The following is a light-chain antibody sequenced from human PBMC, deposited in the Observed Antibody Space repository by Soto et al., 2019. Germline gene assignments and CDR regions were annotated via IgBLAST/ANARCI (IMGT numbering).Light chain of an antibody. Sequence: QSALTQPACVSGSPGQSSTISYTGTSSDVGGYNYVSWYQQHPGKAPKLMIYEVSNRPSGVSNRFSGSKSGNTASLTISGLQAEDEADYYCSSYTSSSTWVFGGGTKLTVL. CDR3: SSYTSSSTWV. V-gene: IGLV2-14*01. CDR2: EVS. CDR1: SSDVGGYNY. J-gene: IGLJ3*02.